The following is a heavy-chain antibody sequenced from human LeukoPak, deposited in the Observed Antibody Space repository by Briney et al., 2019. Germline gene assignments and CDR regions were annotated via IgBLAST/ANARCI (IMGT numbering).Heavy chain of an antibody. CDR3: ARDSSGYYYGSGSGI. CDR2: IYTSGST. V-gene: IGHV4-61*02. J-gene: IGHJ3*02. CDR1: GGSISSGSYY. Sequence: SETLSLTCTVSGGSISSGSYYWSWIRQPAGKGLEWIGRIYTSGSTNYNPSFKSRVTISVDTSKNQFSLKLSSVTAADTAVYYCARDSSGYYYGSGSGIWGQGTMVTVSS. D-gene: IGHD3-10*01.